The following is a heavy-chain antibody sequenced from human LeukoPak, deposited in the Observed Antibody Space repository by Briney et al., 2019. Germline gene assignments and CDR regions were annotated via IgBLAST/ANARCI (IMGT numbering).Heavy chain of an antibody. CDR2: IYTSGST. J-gene: IGHJ4*02. CDR1: GGSISSGSYY. Sequence: SQTLSLTCTVSGGSISSGSYYWSWIRQPAGKGLEWIGRIYTSGSTNYNPSLKSRVTISVDTSKNQFSLKPSSVTAADTAVYYCARGTSPRYCSSTSCSYFDYWGQGTLVTVSS. D-gene: IGHD2-2*01. CDR3: ARGTSPRYCSSTSCSYFDY. V-gene: IGHV4-61*02.